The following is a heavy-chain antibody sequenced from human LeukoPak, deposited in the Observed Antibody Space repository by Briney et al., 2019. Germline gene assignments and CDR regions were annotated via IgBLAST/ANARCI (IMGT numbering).Heavy chain of an antibody. D-gene: IGHD2-2*01. V-gene: IGHV4-30-4*02. CDR1: GGSISSGDYY. CDR3: ARHFPLGYCSSTSCYDNWFDP. CDR2: IYYSGST. J-gene: IGHJ5*02. Sequence: SETLSLTCTVSGGSISSGDYYWSWIRRPPGKGLEWIGYIYYSGSTYYNPSLKSRVTISVDTSKNQFSLKLSSVTAADTAVYYCARHFPLGYCSSTSCYDNWFDPWGQGTLVTVSS.